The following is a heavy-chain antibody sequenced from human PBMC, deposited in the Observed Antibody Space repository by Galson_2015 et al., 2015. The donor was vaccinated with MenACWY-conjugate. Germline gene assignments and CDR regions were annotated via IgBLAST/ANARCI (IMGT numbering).Heavy chain of an antibody. Sequence: SETLSLTCALSCDSLRRNVLGEWVRPPPGGGVEWVAGVSPTGSTNYNPSLKSRVTMSVDKSKNQFSLDLSSVTAADTAVYYCVRRLRSDCYCFQHWGQGTLVTVSS. D-gene: IGHD2-21*02. J-gene: IGHJ1*01. CDR3: VRRLRSDCYCFQH. CDR1: CDSLRRNVL. CDR2: VSPTGST. V-gene: IGHV4-4*02.